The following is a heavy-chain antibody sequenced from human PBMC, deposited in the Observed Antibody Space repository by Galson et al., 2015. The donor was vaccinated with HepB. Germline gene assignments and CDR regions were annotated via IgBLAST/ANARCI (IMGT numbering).Heavy chain of an antibody. V-gene: IGHV4-39*01. CDR1: GGSISSSSYY. J-gene: IGHJ5*02. CDR2: IYYSGST. Sequence: LSLTCTVSGGSISSSSYYWGWIRQPPGKGLEWIGSIYYSGSTYYNPSLKSRVTISVDTSKNQFSLKLSSVTAADTAVYYCARLVARIVVVPAAMRPWFDPWGQGTLVTVSS. CDR3: ARLVARIVVVPAAMRPWFDP. D-gene: IGHD2-2*01.